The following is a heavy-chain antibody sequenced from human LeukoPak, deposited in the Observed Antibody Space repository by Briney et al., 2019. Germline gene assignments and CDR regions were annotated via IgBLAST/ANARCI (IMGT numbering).Heavy chain of an antibody. J-gene: IGHJ4*02. Sequence: EASVKVSCKASGFSFTSSAMQWVRQARGQRLEWIGWIVVGSGNTNYAQKFQERVTITRDMSTSTAYMELSSLRSEDTAVYYCAARTYYYDSSGSSFDYWGQGTLVTVSS. CDR3: AARTYYYDSSGSSFDY. V-gene: IGHV1-58*02. CDR2: IVVGSGNT. D-gene: IGHD3-22*01. CDR1: GFSFTSSA.